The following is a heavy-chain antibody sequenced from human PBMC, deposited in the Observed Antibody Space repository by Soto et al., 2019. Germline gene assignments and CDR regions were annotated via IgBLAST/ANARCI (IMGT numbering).Heavy chain of an antibody. D-gene: IGHD2-15*01. CDR1: GGSISSSSYY. V-gene: IGHV4-39*01. Sequence: PSETLSLTCTVSGGSISSSSYYWGWIRQPPGKGLEWIGRIYYSGSTYYNPSLKSRVTISVDTSKNQLSLKLSSVTAADTAVYYCARHTPAISISDHWGQGTLVTV. CDR3: ARHTPAISISDH. CDR2: IYYSGST. J-gene: IGHJ4*02.